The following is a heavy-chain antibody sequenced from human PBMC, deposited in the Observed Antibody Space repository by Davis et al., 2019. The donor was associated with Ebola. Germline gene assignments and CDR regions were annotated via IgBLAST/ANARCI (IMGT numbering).Heavy chain of an antibody. V-gene: IGHV3-53*01. CDR2: IYSGGST. D-gene: IGHD6-19*01. CDR3: AGGKDSSGWYGDDAFDF. J-gene: IGHJ3*01. Sequence: GESLKISCAASGFTVSSNYMSWVRQAPGKGLEWVSVIYSGGSTYYADSVKGRFTISRDNAKNSLYLQLNSLRAEDTAVYYCAGGKDSSGWYGDDAFDFWGQGTMVTVSS. CDR1: GFTVSSNY.